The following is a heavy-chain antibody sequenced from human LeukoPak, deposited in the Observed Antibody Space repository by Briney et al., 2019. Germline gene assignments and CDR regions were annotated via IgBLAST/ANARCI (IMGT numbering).Heavy chain of an antibody. J-gene: IGHJ4*02. D-gene: IGHD1-7*01. CDR1: GFPFTSYA. Sequence: GGSLRPSCAASGFPFTSYAMTWVRQAPGKGLEWVSSISTSSSYIYYADSVKGRFTISRDNPKNSLYLQMNSLRADDTAVYYCARDRDWNSGFDYWGQGTLVTASS. CDR2: ISTSSSYI. V-gene: IGHV3-21*01. CDR3: ARDRDWNSGFDY.